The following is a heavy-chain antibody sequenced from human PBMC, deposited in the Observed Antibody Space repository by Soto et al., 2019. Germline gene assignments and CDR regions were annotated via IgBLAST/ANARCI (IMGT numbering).Heavy chain of an antibody. Sequence: PSETLSLTCAVSGGSISSGGYSWSWIRQPPGKGLDWIGYIYHSGSTNYNPSLKSRVTISVDTSKYQFSLKLSSVTAADTALYYCARHALLWFGERNWFDPWGQGTLVTVSS. CDR2: IYHSGST. D-gene: IGHD3-10*01. CDR3: ARHALLWFGERNWFDP. V-gene: IGHV4-30-2*01. J-gene: IGHJ5*02. CDR1: GGSISSGGYS.